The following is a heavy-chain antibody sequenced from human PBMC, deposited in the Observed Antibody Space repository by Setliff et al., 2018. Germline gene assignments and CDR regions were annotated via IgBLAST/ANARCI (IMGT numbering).Heavy chain of an antibody. CDR1: GFTFSSYA. D-gene: IGHD3-9*01. Sequence: LRLSCAASGFTFSSYAMSWVRQAPGKGLEWVSAISGSGGSTYYADSVKGRFTISRDNSKNTLHLQMNSLRAEDTAVYYCAKDFFDWLELLDYWGQGTLVTVSS. CDR3: AKDFFDWLELLDY. V-gene: IGHV3-23*01. J-gene: IGHJ4*02. CDR2: ISGSGGST.